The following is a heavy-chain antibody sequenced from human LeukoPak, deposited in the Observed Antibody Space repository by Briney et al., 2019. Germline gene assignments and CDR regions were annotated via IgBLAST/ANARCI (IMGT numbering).Heavy chain of an antibody. CDR1: GYTFTSYA. Sequence: ASVKVSCKASGYTFTSYAMNWVRQAPGQGLEWMGWISAYNGNTNYAQKLQGRVTMTTDTSTSTAYMELRSLRSDDTAVYYCARDRWRYDSRKANFDIWGQGTMVTVSS. D-gene: IGHD3-22*01. CDR2: ISAYNGNT. V-gene: IGHV1-18*01. J-gene: IGHJ3*02. CDR3: ARDRWRYDSRKANFDI.